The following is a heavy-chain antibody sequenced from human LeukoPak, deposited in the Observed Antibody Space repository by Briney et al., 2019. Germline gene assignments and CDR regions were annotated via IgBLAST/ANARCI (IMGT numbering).Heavy chain of an antibody. CDR2: IYHSGST. CDR1: GGSISSGGYS. CDR3: ARGKPVEVSSDAFDI. V-gene: IGHV4-30-2*01. J-gene: IGHJ3*02. Sequence: QPSQTLSLTCAVSGGSISSGGYSWSWIRQPPGKGLEWIGYIYHSGSTYYNPSLKSRVTISVDRSKNQFSLKLSSVTAADTAVYYCARGKPVEVSSDAFDIWGQGTMVTVSS.